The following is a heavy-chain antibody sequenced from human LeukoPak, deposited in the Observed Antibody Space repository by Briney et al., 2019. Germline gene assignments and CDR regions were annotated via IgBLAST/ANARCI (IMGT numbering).Heavy chain of an antibody. Sequence: GGSLRLSCAASGFTFTDFYMSWIRQAPGKGLEWVSYISSSGTTIYYADSVMGRFTISRDNAKNSLYLQMNSLRAEDTAVYYCARALTGFIPGNWGQGTLITVSS. D-gene: IGHD3-9*01. V-gene: IGHV3-11*01. CDR3: ARALTGFIPGN. CDR1: GFTFTDFY. J-gene: IGHJ4*02. CDR2: ISSSGTTI.